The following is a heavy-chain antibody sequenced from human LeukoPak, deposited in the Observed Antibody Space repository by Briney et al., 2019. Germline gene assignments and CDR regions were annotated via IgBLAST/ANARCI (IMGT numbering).Heavy chain of an antibody. CDR2: ISSSSSYI. J-gene: IGHJ4*02. Sequence: PGGSLRLSCAASGFTFSSYSMNWVRQAPGKGLEWVSSISSSSSYIYYADSVKGRFTISRDNAKNSLYLQMNSLRPEDTGVYYCAKGQVIDFWGQGTLVAVSS. CDR1: GFTFSSYS. V-gene: IGHV3-21*01. CDR3: AKGQVIDF.